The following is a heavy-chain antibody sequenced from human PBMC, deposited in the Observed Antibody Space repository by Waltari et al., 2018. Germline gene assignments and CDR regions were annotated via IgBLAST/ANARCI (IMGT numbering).Heavy chain of an antibody. J-gene: IGHJ2*01. D-gene: IGHD2-21*01. Sequence: EVQLVQSGAEVKKPGESLKISCKGSGYSFTSYWIGWVRQMPGKGLEWMGIIDPGDSATRYSPAFQGQVTISADKSSSTAYRQWSSLKASDTAMYYCARGEMVVIADWYFDLWGRGTLVTVSS. CDR3: ARGEMVVIADWYFDL. V-gene: IGHV5-51*01. CDR1: GYSFTSYW. CDR2: IDPGDSAT.